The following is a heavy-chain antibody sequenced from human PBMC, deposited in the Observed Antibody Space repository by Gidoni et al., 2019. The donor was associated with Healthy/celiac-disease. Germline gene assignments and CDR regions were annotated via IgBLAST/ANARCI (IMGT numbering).Heavy chain of an antibody. J-gene: IGHJ4*02. CDR1: GGSISSSSYY. CDR2: IYYSGST. V-gene: IGHV4-39*01. CDR3: ASSRVSSGWFDY. Sequence: QLPLQASGPGLVKPSETLSLTCTVSGGSISSSSYYWGWIRQPPGKGLEWIGSIYYSGSTYYNPSLKSRVTISVDTSKNQFSLKLSSVTAADTAVYYCASSRVSSGWFDYWGQGTLVTVSS. D-gene: IGHD6-19*01.